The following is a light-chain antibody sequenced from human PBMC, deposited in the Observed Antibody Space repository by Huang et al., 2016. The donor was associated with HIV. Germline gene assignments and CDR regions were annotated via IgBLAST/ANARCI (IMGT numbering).Light chain of an antibody. CDR1: QSVSSN. J-gene: IGKJ2*01. V-gene: IGKV3-15*01. Sequence: EIVMTQSPATLSVSPGERATLSCRASQSVSSNLAWYQQKPGQSPSLLICGASTRATGIPARFSGSGSGTEFTLTISRLQSEDFAVYYCQQYNNWPLYTFGQGTKLEIK. CDR3: QQYNNWPLYT. CDR2: GAS.